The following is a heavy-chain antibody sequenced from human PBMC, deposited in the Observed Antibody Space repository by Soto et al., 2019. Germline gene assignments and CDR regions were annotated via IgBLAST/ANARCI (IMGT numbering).Heavy chain of an antibody. J-gene: IGHJ5*02. CDR2: IYHTGST. V-gene: IGHV4-59*01. CDR1: GGSIRSYY. Sequence: SETLSLTCTVSGGSIRSYYWSWIRQPPGKGLEWIGYIYHTGSTNYNPSLKSRVTISIDTSKNQFSLKVRSVIAADTAVYYCARDPYSSGWYGWFDPWGQGTLVTVSS. CDR3: ARDPYSSGWYGWFDP. D-gene: IGHD6-19*01.